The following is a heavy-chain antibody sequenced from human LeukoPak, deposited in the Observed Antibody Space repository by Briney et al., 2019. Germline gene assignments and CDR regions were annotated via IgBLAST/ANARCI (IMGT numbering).Heavy chain of an antibody. V-gene: IGHV3-30*04. CDR3: AKKNDFWSGPPGGNMDV. CDR2: ISYDGSNK. CDR1: GFTFSSYA. Sequence: GGSLRLSCAASGFTFSSYAMHWVRQAPGKGLEWVAVISYDGSNKYYADSVKGRFTISRDNSKNTLYLQMNSLRAEDTAVYYCAKKNDFWSGPPGGNMDVWGKGTTVTVSS. D-gene: IGHD3-3*01. J-gene: IGHJ6*03.